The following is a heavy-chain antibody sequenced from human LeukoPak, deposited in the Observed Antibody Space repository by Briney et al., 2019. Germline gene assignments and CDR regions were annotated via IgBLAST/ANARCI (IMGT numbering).Heavy chain of an antibody. CDR1: GFTFDDYA. J-gene: IGHJ6*02. V-gene: IGHV3-43*02. D-gene: IGHD6-19*01. Sequence: GGSLRLSCAASGFTFDDYAMHWVRQAPGKGLEWVSLISGDGVTTYYADSVKGRFTISRDNSKNSLYLQMNSLRTEDTALYYCANLGQWLGRGHYYYGMDVWGQGTTVTVSS. CDR2: ISGDGVTT. CDR3: ANLGQWLGRGHYYYGMDV.